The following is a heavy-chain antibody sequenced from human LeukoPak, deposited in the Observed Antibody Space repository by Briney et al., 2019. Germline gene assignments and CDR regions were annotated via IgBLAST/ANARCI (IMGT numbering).Heavy chain of an antibody. Sequence: SETLSLTCAVYDGSFSGYYWSWIRKPPGKGLECLGEINHSGSTNYNPSLKSQLTISIDTSKNQFSLRLRSVPAADMAVYYCARGRGRFDYWGQGVLVTVSS. CDR2: INHSGST. CDR1: DGSFSGYY. J-gene: IGHJ4*02. V-gene: IGHV4-34*01. CDR3: ARGRGRFDY. D-gene: IGHD3-16*01.